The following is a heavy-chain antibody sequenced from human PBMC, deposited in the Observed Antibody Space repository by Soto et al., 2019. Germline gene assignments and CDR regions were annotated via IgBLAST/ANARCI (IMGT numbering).Heavy chain of an antibody. CDR3: ARAYYYDSSGYSDY. Sequence: SETLSLTCAVYGGSFSGYYWSWIRQPPGKGLEWIGEINHSGSTNYNPSLKSRVTISVDTSKNQFSLKLSSVTAADTAVYYCARAYYYDSSGYSDYWGQGTLVTVSS. V-gene: IGHV4-34*01. CDR1: GGSFSGYY. J-gene: IGHJ4*02. CDR2: INHSGST. D-gene: IGHD3-22*01.